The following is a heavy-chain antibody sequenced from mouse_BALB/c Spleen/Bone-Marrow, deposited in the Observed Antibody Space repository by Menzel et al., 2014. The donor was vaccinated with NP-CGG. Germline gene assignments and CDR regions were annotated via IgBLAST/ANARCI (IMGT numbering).Heavy chain of an antibody. D-gene: IGHD1-1*01. CDR3: ARSGSSSGYFDY. CDR2: ISSGSSTI. J-gene: IGHJ2*01. CDR1: GFTFSGFG. Sequence: EVQVVESGGGLVQPGGSRKLSCAASGFTFSGFGMHWVRQAPEKGLEWVAYISSGSSTIYYTDTVMGRFTISRDNPKNTLFLQMTSLRSEDTAMYYCARSGSSSGYFDYWGQGTTLTVSS. V-gene: IGHV5-17*02.